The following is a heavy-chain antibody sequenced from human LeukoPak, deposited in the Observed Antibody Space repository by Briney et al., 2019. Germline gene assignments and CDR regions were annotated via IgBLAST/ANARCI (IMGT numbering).Heavy chain of an antibody. V-gene: IGHV3-21*01. Sequence: GGFLRLSCAASGFTFSSYTMNWVRQAPGKGVEWVSSITTSSTYIYYADSVRGRFTISRDNAKNSVYLRMSSLRVEDTAVYYCARGEGYYASGSYYIDYWGQGTLVTVSS. CDR1: GFTFSSYT. D-gene: IGHD3-10*01. CDR2: ITTSSTYI. CDR3: ARGEGYYASGSYYIDY. J-gene: IGHJ4*02.